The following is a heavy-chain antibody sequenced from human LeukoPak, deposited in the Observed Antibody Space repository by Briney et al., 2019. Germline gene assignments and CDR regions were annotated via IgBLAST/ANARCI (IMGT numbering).Heavy chain of an antibody. CDR3: ARNNGMDV. J-gene: IGHJ6*02. CDR1: GFSLSSHW. Sequence: GGSLRLSCAASGFSLSSHWMTWVRQVPGKGPEWVANVNRDGSETYYLDSVKGRFTISKDNAKNSLYLQMNSLRAEDTALYHCARNNGMDVWGQGTTVIASS. CDR2: VNRDGSET. V-gene: IGHV3-7*03.